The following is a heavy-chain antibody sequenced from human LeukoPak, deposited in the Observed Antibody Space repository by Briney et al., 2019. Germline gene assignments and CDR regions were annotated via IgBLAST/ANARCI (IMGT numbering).Heavy chain of an antibody. Sequence: ASVKVSCKASGYTFTSYGISWVRQAPGQGLEWMGWISAYNGNTNYAQKFQGRVTITADESTSTAYMELSSLRSEDTAVYYCARDPDIVVVPAADPAPDYWGQGTLVTVSS. CDR1: GYTFTSYG. J-gene: IGHJ4*02. CDR2: ISAYNGNT. CDR3: ARDPDIVVVPAADPAPDY. V-gene: IGHV1-18*01. D-gene: IGHD2-2*01.